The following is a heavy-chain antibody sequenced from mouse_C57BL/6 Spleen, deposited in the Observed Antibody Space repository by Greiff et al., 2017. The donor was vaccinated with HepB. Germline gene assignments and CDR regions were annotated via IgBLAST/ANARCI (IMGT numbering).Heavy chain of an antibody. CDR3: AIYGYDGDWFAY. CDR1: GYSFTGYY. CDR2: INPSTGGT. D-gene: IGHD2-14*01. Sequence: VQLQQSGPELVKPGASVKISCKASGYSFTGYYMNWVKQSPEKSLEWIGEINPSTGGTNYNQKFKAKATLTVDKSSSTAYMQLKSLTSVDSAVYYCAIYGYDGDWFAYCGQGTLVTVSA. J-gene: IGHJ3*01. V-gene: IGHV1-42*01.